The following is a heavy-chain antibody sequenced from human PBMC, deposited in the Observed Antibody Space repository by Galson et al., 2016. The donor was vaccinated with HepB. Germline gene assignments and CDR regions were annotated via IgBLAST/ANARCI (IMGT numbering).Heavy chain of an antibody. V-gene: IGHV4-39*01. CDR2: IDFSGNT. D-gene: IGHD3-10*01. CDR1: GDSISSSAYY. Sequence: SITSVSGDSISSSAYYWDWVRQSPGNGLEWIGSIDFSGNTYYNSPLKSRVTISLDISNIQFSLKLKSVTAADTAIYFCARHIHSGGHEYWGQGTLVTVSP. CDR3: ARHIHSGGHEY. J-gene: IGHJ4*02.